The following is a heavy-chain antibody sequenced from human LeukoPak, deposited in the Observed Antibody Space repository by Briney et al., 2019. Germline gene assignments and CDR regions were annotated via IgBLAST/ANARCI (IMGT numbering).Heavy chain of an antibody. V-gene: IGHV3-23*01. CDR3: AKDMALVVVTDNGMDV. CDR1: GFTFSSYG. D-gene: IGHD2-21*02. J-gene: IGHJ6*02. CDR2: ISGSGGST. Sequence: GRSLRLSCAASGFTFSSYGMHWVRQAPGKGLEWVSAISGSGGSTYYADSVKGRFTISRDNSKNTLYLQMNSLRAEDTAVYYCAKDMALVVVTDNGMDVWGQGTTVTVSS.